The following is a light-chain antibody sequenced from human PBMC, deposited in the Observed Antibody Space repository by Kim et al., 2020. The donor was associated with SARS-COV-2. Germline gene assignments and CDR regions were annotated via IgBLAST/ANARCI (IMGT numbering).Light chain of an antibody. V-gene: IGKV4-1*01. CDR1: RRILYSFNNKSY. J-gene: IGKJ4*01. CDR2: WAS. CDR3: QQFYGTPLT. Sequence: ATINCKCSRRILYSFNNKSYLAWFQQKQGQPPKLLINWASTRESGVPDRISGSGSGTDFTLTISSLQAEDVAVYYCQQFYGTPLTFGGGTKVDIK.